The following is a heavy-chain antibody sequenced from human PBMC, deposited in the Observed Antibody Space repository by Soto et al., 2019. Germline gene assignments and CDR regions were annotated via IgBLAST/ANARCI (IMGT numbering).Heavy chain of an antibody. CDR1: GYTFTSYD. CDR2: MNPNSGNT. Sequence: ASVKVSCKASGYTFTSYDINWVRQATGQGLEWMGWMNPNSGNTGYAQKFQGRVTITRDTSASTAYMELSSLRSEDTAVYYCARVRHCSSTSCYARFDYWGQGTLVTVSS. D-gene: IGHD2-2*01. J-gene: IGHJ4*02. CDR3: ARVRHCSSTSCYARFDY. V-gene: IGHV1-8*01.